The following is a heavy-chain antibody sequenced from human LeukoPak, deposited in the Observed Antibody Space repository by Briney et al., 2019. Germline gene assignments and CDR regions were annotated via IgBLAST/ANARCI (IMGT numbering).Heavy chain of an antibody. CDR3: ARACSNGVCYPRDY. CDR1: GGTFSSYV. Sequence: SVKVSCKASGGTFSSYVISWVLQAPGQGLEWMGSIIPLFGTGNYTQKFQGRVTMTTDTSSGTYYMELRTLRSDDTAIYCCARACSNGVCYPRDYWGQGTLVIVSS. CDR2: IIPLFGTG. V-gene: IGHV1-69*05. J-gene: IGHJ4*02. D-gene: IGHD2-8*01.